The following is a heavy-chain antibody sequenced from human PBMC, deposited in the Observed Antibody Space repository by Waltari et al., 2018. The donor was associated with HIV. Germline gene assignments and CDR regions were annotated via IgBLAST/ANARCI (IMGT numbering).Heavy chain of an antibody. J-gene: IGHJ6*02. Sequence: QVQLQESGPGLVKPSETLSLSCTVSGGPISTYHWSWIRQPAGKGLEWIGRINTSGSTNYNPSLKSRVTMSVDTSKNQFSLKLSSVTAADTAVYYCAREDRWAHGMDVWGQGTTVTVSS. CDR3: AREDRWAHGMDV. CDR1: GGPISTYH. V-gene: IGHV4-4*07. D-gene: IGHD1-26*01. CDR2: INTSGST.